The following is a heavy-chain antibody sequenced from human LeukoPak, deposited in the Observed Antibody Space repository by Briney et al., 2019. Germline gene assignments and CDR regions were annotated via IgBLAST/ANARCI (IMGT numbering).Heavy chain of an antibody. J-gene: IGHJ4*02. Sequence: ASVKVSFKASGYTFSSYHIHWVRQAPGQGLEWMGIINPSGGSTSYAQKFQGRVTMPRDTSTSTVHVELSSLRSEDTAVYYCARDGQEYDTGFFDYWGQGTLVTVSS. V-gene: IGHV1-46*01. CDR2: INPSGGST. CDR3: ARDGQEYDTGFFDY. D-gene: IGHD1-1*01. CDR1: GYTFSSYH.